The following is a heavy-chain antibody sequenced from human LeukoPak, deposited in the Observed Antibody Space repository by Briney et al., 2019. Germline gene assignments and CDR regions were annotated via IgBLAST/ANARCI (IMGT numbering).Heavy chain of an antibody. CDR2: ISGSGGST. J-gene: IGHJ4*02. V-gene: IGHV3-23*01. CDR1: GFTFSSYA. CDR3: AKQPIVVVPAAIPRGYFDY. D-gene: IGHD2-2*01. Sequence: GGSLRLSCAASGFTFSSYAMSWVRQAPGKGLECVSAISGSGGSTYYADSVKGRFTISRDNSKNTLYLQMNSLRAEDTAVYYCAKQPIVVVPAAIPRGYFDYWGQGTLVTVSS.